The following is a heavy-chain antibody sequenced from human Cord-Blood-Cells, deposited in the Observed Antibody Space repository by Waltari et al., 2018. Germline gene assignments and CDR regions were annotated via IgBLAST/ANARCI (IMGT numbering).Heavy chain of an antibody. CDR2: INHSGST. V-gene: IGHV4-34*01. J-gene: IGHJ2*01. CDR3: ARGLLNWGSMRRQYWYFDL. CDR1: GGSFRGYY. Sequence: QVQLQQWGAGLLKPSETLSLTCAVYGGSFRGYYWSWIRQPPGKGLEWIGEINHSGSTNYNPSLKSRVTISVDTSKNQFSLKLSSVTAADTAVYYCARGLLNWGSMRRQYWYFDLWGRGTLVTVSS. D-gene: IGHD7-27*01.